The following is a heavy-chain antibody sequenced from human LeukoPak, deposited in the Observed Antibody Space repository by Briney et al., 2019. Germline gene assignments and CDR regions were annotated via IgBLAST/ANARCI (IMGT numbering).Heavy chain of an antibody. V-gene: IGHV3-23*01. J-gene: IGHJ6*02. CDR3: AKGGYCSSTSCEIHYYYYGMDV. CDR2: ISGSGGST. Sequence: PGGSLRLSCAASGFTFSSYAMGWVRQAPGKGLEWVSAISGSGGSTYYADSVKGRFTISRDNSKNTLYLQMNSLRAEDTAVYYCAKGGYCSSTSCEIHYYYYGMDVWGQGTTVTVSS. CDR1: GFTFSSYA. D-gene: IGHD2-2*01.